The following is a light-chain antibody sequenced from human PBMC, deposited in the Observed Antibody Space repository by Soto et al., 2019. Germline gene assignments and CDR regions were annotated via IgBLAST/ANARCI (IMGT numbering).Light chain of an antibody. Sequence: QLVLTQSSSASASLGSSVKLTCTLSSGHSSYIIAWHHQQPGKAPRYLMKLEGSGSYNKGSGVPDRFSGSSSGADRYLTISNLQFEDEANYYCETWHSNTRVFGGGTKVTVL. J-gene: IGLJ2*01. CDR2: LEGSGSY. CDR1: SGHSSYI. V-gene: IGLV4-60*02. CDR3: ETWHSNTRV.